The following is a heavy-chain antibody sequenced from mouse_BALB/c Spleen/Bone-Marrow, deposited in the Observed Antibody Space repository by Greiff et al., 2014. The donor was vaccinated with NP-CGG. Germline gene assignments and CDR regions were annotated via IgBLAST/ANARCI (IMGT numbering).Heavy chain of an antibody. D-gene: IGHD1-1*01. CDR1: GFTFSDFY. Sequence: VQLQQSGGGLVQPGGSLGLSCATSGFTFSDFYMEWVRQPPGERLEWIAASRNKANDYTTEYSASVKGRFIVSRDTSQSILYLQMNALRAEDTAIYYCARDYYYGAMDYWGQGTSVTVSS. V-gene: IGHV7-1*02. CDR3: ARDYYYGAMDY. CDR2: SRNKANDYTT. J-gene: IGHJ4*01.